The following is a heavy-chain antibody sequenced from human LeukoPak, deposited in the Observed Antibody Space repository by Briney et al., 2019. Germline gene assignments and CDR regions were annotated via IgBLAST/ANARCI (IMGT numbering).Heavy chain of an antibody. CDR1: GYSISSGYY. D-gene: IGHD6-19*01. J-gene: IGHJ4*02. Sequence: SETLSLTCTVSGYSISSGYYWGWIRQPPGKGLEWIGEIYHSGSTNYNPSLKSRVTISVDKSKNQFSLKLSSVTAADTAVYYCARVDSSGWYCYDYWGQGTLVTVSS. CDR3: ARVDSSGWYCYDY. V-gene: IGHV4-38-2*02. CDR2: IYHSGST.